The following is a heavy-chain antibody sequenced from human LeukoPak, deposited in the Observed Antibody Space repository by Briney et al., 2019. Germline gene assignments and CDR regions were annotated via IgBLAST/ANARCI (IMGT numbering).Heavy chain of an antibody. CDR3: ARDFLSPMSFYMDV. D-gene: IGHD3-10*02. V-gene: IGHV3-21*01. CDR1: EFTFSSYA. CDR2: ITSRSSYI. Sequence: GGPLRLSCAASEFTFSSYAMNWVRQAPGKGLEWVSSITSRSSYIYYVDSVKGRFTISRDNAKNSLYLQMNSLRAEDTAVYYCARDFLSPMSFYMDVWGKGTTVTVSS. J-gene: IGHJ6*03.